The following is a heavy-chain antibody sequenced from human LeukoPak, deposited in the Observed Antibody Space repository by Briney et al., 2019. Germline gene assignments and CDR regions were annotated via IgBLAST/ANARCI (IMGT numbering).Heavy chain of an antibody. D-gene: IGHD1-14*01. J-gene: IGHJ4*02. CDR2: LYSGGSI. CDR3: ATDLGRFDC. CDR1: GLPVSTNH. V-gene: IGHV3-66*01. Sequence: PGWSLRLSCAASGLPVSTNHMSWVRQAPGKGLEWVSVLYSGGSIFYADSVKGRFTISRDNSKNTLYLQMNSLRVEDTAVYYCATDLGRFDCWGQGTLVTVSS.